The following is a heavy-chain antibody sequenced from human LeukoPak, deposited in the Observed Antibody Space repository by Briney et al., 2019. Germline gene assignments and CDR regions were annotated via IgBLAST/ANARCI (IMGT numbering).Heavy chain of an antibody. CDR3: ARHASTNYGD. CDR2: INHSGST. V-gene: IGHV4-34*01. D-gene: IGHD4/OR15-4a*01. J-gene: IGHJ4*02. Sequence: GSLRLSCAASDFNFITYAMSWVRQPPGKGLEWIGEINHSGSTNYNPSLKSRVTISVDTSKNQFSLKLSSVTAADTAVYYCARHASTNYGDWGQGTLVTVSS. CDR1: DFNFITYA.